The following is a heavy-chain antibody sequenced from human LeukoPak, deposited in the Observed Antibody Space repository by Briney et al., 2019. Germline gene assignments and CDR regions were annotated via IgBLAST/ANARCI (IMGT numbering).Heavy chain of an antibody. CDR1: GFSFNGHW. CDR2: ISPTGSTT. CDR3: ARGPNSNWSGLDF. J-gene: IGHJ4*02. Sequence: GGSLRLSCIASGFSFNGHWMHWARQLPGKGLVWVSRISPTGSTTSYADSVKGRFTVSRDNAKNTLYLQVNNLRAEDTVVYYCARGPNSNWSGLDFWGQGTLLTVSS. D-gene: IGHD6-6*01. V-gene: IGHV3-74*01.